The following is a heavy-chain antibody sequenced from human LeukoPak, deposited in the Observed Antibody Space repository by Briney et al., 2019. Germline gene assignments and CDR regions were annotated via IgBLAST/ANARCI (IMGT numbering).Heavy chain of an antibody. Sequence: ASVKVSCKASGYTFTSYAMNWVRQAPGQGLEWMGWINTNTGNPTYAQGFTGRFVFSLDTSVSTAYLQISSLKAEDTAVYYCARGGVSSGWEQDVDAFDIWGQGTMVTVSS. V-gene: IGHV7-4-1*02. D-gene: IGHD6-19*01. CDR1: GYTFTSYA. CDR2: INTNTGNP. J-gene: IGHJ3*02. CDR3: ARGGVSSGWEQDVDAFDI.